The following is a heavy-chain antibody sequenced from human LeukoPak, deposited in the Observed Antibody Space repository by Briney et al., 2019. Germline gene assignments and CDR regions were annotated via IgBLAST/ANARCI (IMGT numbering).Heavy chain of an antibody. CDR1: GVSISSGGYY. J-gene: IGHJ6*02. V-gene: IGHV4-31*03. CDR3: ARDRLYYGMDV. CDR2: IYYSGST. Sequence: SSQTLSLTCTVSGVSISSGGYYWRWIRQHPGKGLEWIGYIYYSGSTYYNPSLKSRFTISVDTSKNQFSLKLSSVTAADTAVYYCARDRLYYGMDVWGQGTTVTVSS.